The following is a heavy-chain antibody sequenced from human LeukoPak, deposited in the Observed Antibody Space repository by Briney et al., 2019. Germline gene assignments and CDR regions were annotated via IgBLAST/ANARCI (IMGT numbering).Heavy chain of an antibody. CDR1: GYSFTDYY. V-gene: IGHV1-2*06. D-gene: IGHD1-26*01. J-gene: IGHJ4*02. CDR3: ARDYSGSYTH. CDR2: IHPNSGDT. Sequence: ASVKVSCKASGYSFTDYYIHWVRQAPGQGLEWVGLIHPNSGDTFYAQKFRGRVTMTRDTSINTAYMELDRLTSDDTAAYYCARDYSGSYTHWAQGTLVTVSS.